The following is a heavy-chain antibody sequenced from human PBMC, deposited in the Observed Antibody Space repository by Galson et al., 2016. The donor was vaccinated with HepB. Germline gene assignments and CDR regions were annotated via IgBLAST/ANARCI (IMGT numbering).Heavy chain of an antibody. Sequence: SLRLSCAVSGFTLSGHGLHWVRQAPGKGLEWVAIIWYDGSNKYYADSVKERFTISRDTSKNTLYLQMNSLRAEDTAVYYCARDLGSSWREGSFDFWGQGSLVTVSS. CDR3: ARDLGSSWREGSFDF. CDR1: GFTLSGHG. D-gene: IGHD6-13*01. J-gene: IGHJ4*02. V-gene: IGHV3-33*01. CDR2: IWYDGSNK.